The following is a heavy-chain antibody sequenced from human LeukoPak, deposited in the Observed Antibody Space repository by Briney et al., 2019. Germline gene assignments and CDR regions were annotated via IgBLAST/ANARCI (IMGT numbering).Heavy chain of an antibody. CDR1: GYTFTNYI. D-gene: IGHD1-26*01. V-gene: IGHV1-2*02. CDR3: ARGDGSYLL. Sequence: ASVKVSCKASGYTFTNYIISWVRQAPGQGLEWMGWINPNSGGTNYGQKFQGRVIMTRDTSISTAYMELSSLRSDDTAVYYCARGDGSYLLWGQGTLVTVSS. CDR2: INPNSGGT. J-gene: IGHJ4*02.